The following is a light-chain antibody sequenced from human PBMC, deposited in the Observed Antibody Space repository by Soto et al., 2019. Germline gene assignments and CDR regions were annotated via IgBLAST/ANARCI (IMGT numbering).Light chain of an antibody. CDR2: DAS. J-gene: IGKJ4*01. CDR1: QSVSSSY. CDR3: QQYGSSPLT. Sequence: EIVLTQSPGTLSLSPGERATLSCRASQSVSSSYLAWYQQKPGQAPRLLIYDASSRATGIPDRFSGSGSGTDFTLTISGLEPEDFAVYYCQQYGSSPLTFGGGTKVEIK. V-gene: IGKV3-20*01.